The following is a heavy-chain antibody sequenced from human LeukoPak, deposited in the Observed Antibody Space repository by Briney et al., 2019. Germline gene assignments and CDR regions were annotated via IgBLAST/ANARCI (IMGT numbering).Heavy chain of an antibody. CDR1: GFTVSSNY. Sequence: GGSLRLSCAASGFTVSSNYMSWVRQAPGKGLEWVSVMYSGGTTFHADSVKGRFTISRDSSKNTLYLQMNRLRAEDTAVYYCVRDKGDGVVHTWGQGTPVTVSS. CDR3: VRDKGDGVVHT. D-gene: IGHD3-16*01. CDR2: MYSGGTT. V-gene: IGHV3-66*01. J-gene: IGHJ5*02.